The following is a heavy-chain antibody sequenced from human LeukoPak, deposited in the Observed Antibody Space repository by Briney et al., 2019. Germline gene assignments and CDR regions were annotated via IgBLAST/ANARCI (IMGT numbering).Heavy chain of an antibody. Sequence: PGGSLRLSCAVSGITFRSYEMNWVRQAPGKGLEWVSYISGSGGTIYYADSVKGRFTISRDNARNSFYLQLDSLRAEDTAVYFCAREILAPGKTHDYWGQGTLVTVSS. CDR3: AREILAPGKTHDY. CDR2: ISGSGGTI. CDR1: GITFRSYE. V-gene: IGHV3-48*03. J-gene: IGHJ4*02.